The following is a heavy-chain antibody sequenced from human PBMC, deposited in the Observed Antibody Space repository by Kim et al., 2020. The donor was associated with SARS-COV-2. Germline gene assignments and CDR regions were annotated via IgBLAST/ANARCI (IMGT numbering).Heavy chain of an antibody. D-gene: IGHD4-17*01. Sequence: KFQGRVTITADESMSTAYMEVSSLRSEDTAVYYCARASLYGGNTSYYFDYWGQGTLVTVSS. V-gene: IGHV1-69*01. CDR3: ARASLYGGNTSYYFDY. J-gene: IGHJ4*02.